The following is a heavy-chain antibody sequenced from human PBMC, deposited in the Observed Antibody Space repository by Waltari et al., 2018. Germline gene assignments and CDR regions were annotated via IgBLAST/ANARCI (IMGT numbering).Heavy chain of an antibody. V-gene: IGHV4-39*07. CDR1: GGSISSSSYY. CDR3: ARDLRYCSGGSCYDAFDI. CDR2: IYYSGST. Sequence: QLQLQESGPGLVKPSETLSITCTVSGGSISSSSYYWGGIRQPPGKGLEWIGSIYYSGSTYYNPSLNSRVTISVDTSKTQFSLKLSSVTAAATAVYYCARDLRYCSGGSCYDAFDIWGQWTIVPVSS. D-gene: IGHD2-15*01. J-gene: IGHJ3*02.